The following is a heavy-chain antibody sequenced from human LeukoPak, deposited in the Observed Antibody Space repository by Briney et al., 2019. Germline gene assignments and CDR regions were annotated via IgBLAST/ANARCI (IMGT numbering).Heavy chain of an antibody. V-gene: IGHV3-7*01. J-gene: IGHJ6*02. D-gene: IGHD2-15*01. CDR1: GFTFSNYW. CDR3: ARDSGSGYYYYGMDV. CDR2: IKQDGSET. Sequence: GGSLRLSCAASGFTFSNYWMSWVRQAPGKGLEWVAHIKQDGSETYYIESMKGRFTISRDNAKNSLYLQMNSLRAEDTAVYYCARDSGSGYYYYGMDVWGQGTTVTVSS.